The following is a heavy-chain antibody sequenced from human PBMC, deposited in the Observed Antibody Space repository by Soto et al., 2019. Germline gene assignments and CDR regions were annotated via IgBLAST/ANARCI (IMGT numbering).Heavy chain of an antibody. D-gene: IGHD3-3*01. CDR1: GGSISSYY. Sequence: SETLSLTCTVSGGSISSYYWSWIRQPPGKGLEWIGYIYYSGSTNYNPSLKSRVTISVDTSKNQFSLKLSSVTAADTAVYYCARGTGYDFWSGYSTWGSNYYYGMDVWGQGTTVTVSS. J-gene: IGHJ6*02. CDR2: IYYSGST. V-gene: IGHV4-59*01. CDR3: ARGTGYDFWSGYSTWGSNYYYGMDV.